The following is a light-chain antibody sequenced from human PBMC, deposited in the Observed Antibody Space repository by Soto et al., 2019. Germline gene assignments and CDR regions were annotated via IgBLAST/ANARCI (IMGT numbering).Light chain of an antibody. CDR3: LSFDSSLSVV. J-gene: IGLJ2*01. CDR2: ANT. CDR1: SSNIGAGYD. Sequence: QSVLTQPPSVSGAPGQSVTISCTGSSSNIGAGYDVHWYQQLPGRAPKLLIYANTNRPSGVPDRFSGSKSGTSASLAITGLQAEDESDYYCLSFDSSLSVVFGGGTQLTVL. V-gene: IGLV1-40*01.